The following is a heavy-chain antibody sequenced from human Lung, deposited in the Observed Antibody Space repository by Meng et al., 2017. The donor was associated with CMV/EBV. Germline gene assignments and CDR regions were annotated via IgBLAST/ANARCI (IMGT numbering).Heavy chain of an antibody. Sequence: SETXSLXCTISGYSITTSYFWGWVRQSPGKGLEWIGSIFHGGTVYYNPSLKSRVTISLDTSKNQFSLRLDSVTAADTAVYYCARERDYYSYMDVWGRGTTVTVSS. CDR1: GYSITTSYF. V-gene: IGHV4-38-2*02. CDR3: ARERDYYSYMDV. J-gene: IGHJ6*02. CDR2: IFHGGTV.